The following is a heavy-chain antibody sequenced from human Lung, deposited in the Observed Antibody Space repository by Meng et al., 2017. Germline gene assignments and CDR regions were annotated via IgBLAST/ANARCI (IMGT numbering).Heavy chain of an antibody. J-gene: IGHJ4*02. CDR3: ARGPTTMAHDFDY. D-gene: IGHD4-11*01. CDR1: GGSFSDYY. Sequence: QVQLPQWGTRLLMTSRTLSLTCLCLGGSFSDYYWSWIRQPPGKGLEWIGEINHSGSTNYNPSLESRATISVDTSQNNLSLKLSSVTAADSAVYYCARGPTTMAHDFDYWGQGTLVTVSS. CDR2: INHSGST. V-gene: IGHV4-34*01.